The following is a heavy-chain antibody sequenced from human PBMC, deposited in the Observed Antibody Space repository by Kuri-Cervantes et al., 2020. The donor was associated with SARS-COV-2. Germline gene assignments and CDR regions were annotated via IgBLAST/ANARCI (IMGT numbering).Heavy chain of an antibody. Sequence: SETLSLTCAVSGVTVSGGTYYWSWIRQPAGKGLEWIGHLDTSGSTTYNPSLMGRVTISVDRSKNQFSLKLSSVTAADTAVYYCARDLGLTTGELEWYYWGQGTLVTVSS. CDR1: GVTVSGGTYY. V-gene: IGHV4-61*09. J-gene: IGHJ4*02. CDR3: ARDLGLTTGELEWYY. CDR2: LDTSGST. D-gene: IGHD3-3*01.